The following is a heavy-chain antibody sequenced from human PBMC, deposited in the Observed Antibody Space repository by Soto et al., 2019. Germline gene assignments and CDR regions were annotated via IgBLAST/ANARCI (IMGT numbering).Heavy chain of an antibody. CDR3: ARGCSSASCYYY. Sequence: GGSLRLSCTASGFMFSSYTMNWVRQAPGKGLEWVSSVSFRGDIYYADSLEGRFTISRDDAKNSLYLQMNSLRAEDTAVYYCARGCSSASCYYYWGQGTLVTVS. J-gene: IGHJ4*02. D-gene: IGHD2-2*01. CDR2: VSFRGDI. CDR1: GFMFSSYT. V-gene: IGHV3-21*01.